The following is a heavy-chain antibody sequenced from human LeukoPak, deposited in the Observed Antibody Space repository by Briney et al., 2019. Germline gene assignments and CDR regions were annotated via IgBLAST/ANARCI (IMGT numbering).Heavy chain of an antibody. CDR2: ISSSSKI. V-gene: IGHV3-48*02. J-gene: IGHJ5*02. Sequence: GGSLRLSCAASGFTFSSYAMAWVRQTQGKGLEWLSYISSSSKINYADSVKGRFTISRDNAKNSLYLQMNSLRDEDTAVYYCARSANPGVHDFDPWGQGTLVTVSS. CDR1: GFTFSSYA. D-gene: IGHD6-6*01. CDR3: ARSANPGVHDFDP.